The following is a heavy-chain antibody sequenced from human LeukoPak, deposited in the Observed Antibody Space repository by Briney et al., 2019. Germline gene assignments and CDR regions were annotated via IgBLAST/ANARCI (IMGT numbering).Heavy chain of an antibody. J-gene: IGHJ4*02. Sequence: GGSLRLSCAASGFTFDDYGMSWVRHAPGKGLEWVSGINWNGGSTGYADSVKGRFTISRDNAKNSLYLQMNSLRAEDTAVYYCATQWFIQQPYYFDYWGQGTLVTVSS. D-gene: IGHD3-22*01. V-gene: IGHV3-20*04. CDR3: ATQWFIQQPYYFDY. CDR2: INWNGGST. CDR1: GFTFDDYG.